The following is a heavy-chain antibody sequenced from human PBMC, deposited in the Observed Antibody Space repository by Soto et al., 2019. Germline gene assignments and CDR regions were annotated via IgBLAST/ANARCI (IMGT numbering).Heavy chain of an antibody. CDR3: ARIYCSSSTCPRRGYYYGMDV. D-gene: IGHD2-2*01. V-gene: IGHV3-30-3*01. CDR1: GFTFSTYT. Sequence: ESGGGVVQPGRSLRLSCAASGFTFSTYTLHWVRQAPGKGLEWVAVISFDGSSKYYADSVKGRFTISRDNSKNTLYLQMDSLRVEDTAVYHCARIYCSSSTCPRRGYYYGMDVWGQGTTVTVSS. J-gene: IGHJ6*02. CDR2: ISFDGSSK.